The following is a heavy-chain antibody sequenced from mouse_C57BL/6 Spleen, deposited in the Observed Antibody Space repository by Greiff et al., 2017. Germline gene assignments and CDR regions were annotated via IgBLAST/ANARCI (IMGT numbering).Heavy chain of an antibody. CDR1: GFTFSNYW. V-gene: IGHV6-3*01. Sequence: EVHLVESGGGLVQPGGSMKLSCVASGFTFSNYWMNWVRQSPEKGLEWVAQIRLKSDNYATHYAESVKGRFTISRDDSKSSVYLQMNNLRAEDTGIYYCTDYYDYDRGFDYWGQGTTLTVSS. CDR3: TDYYDYDRGFDY. D-gene: IGHD2-4*01. CDR2: IRLKSDNYAT. J-gene: IGHJ2*01.